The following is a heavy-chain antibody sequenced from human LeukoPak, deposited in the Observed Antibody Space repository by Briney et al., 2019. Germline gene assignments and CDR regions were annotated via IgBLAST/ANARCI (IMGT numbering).Heavy chain of an antibody. CDR3: ARGQGTVTTH. J-gene: IGHJ4*02. CDR1: GGSFSAYY. D-gene: IGHD4-17*01. V-gene: IGHV4-34*01. Sequence: PSETLSLTCAVSGGSFSAYYWTWIRQPPGKGLEWIREINHSGSANYNPSLKSRVTISLDTSKNQFSLKLSSVTAADTAVYYCARGQGTVTTHWGQGTLVTVSS. CDR2: INHSGSA.